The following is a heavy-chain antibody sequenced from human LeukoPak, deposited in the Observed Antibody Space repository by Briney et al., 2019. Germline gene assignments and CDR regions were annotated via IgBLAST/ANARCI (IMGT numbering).Heavy chain of an antibody. Sequence: PSETLSLTCAVSGGSISSSNWWSWVRQPPGKGLEWIGEIYDSGSTNYNPSLKSRVSISADKSKNQFSLKLSSVTAADTAVYYCARVGSTSFYYYYGMDVWGQGTTVTVSS. V-gene: IGHV4-4*02. CDR3: ARVGSTSFYYYYGMDV. J-gene: IGHJ6*02. CDR1: GGSISSSNW. D-gene: IGHD2-2*01. CDR2: IYDSGST.